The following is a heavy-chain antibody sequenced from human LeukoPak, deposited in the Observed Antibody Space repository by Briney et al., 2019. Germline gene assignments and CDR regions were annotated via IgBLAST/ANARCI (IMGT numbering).Heavy chain of an antibody. J-gene: IGHJ4*02. CDR1: GYTFTDYY. D-gene: IGHD6-13*01. CDR2: INPNSGGT. Sequence: ASVKVSFKASGYTFTDYYMHWVRQAPGQGLEWMGCINPNSGGTDYAQKSQGRVTMTRDTSISTAYMELSSLTSDDTAIYYCARGRTPAGGRVLGGYWGQGTLVTVSS. CDR3: ARGRTPAGGRVLGGY. V-gene: IGHV1-2*02.